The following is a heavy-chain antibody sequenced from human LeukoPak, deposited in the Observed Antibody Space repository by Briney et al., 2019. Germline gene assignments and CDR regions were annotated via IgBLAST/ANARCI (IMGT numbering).Heavy chain of an antibody. CDR3: ATYRTGYYYFDY. V-gene: IGHV3-15*01. CDR2: IKSKTDGGTT. J-gene: IGHJ4*02. Sequence: GGSLRLSCAASGFTISNAWMSWVRQAPGKGLEWVGRIKSKTDGGTTEYAAPVKGRFTISRDDSKNTLYLQMNSLETEDTAVYYCATYRTGYYYFDYWGPGTLVTVSS. D-gene: IGHD3-9*01. CDR1: GFTISNAW.